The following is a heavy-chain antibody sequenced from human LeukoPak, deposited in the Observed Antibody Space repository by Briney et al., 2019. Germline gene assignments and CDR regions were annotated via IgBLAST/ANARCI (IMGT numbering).Heavy chain of an antibody. D-gene: IGHD6-13*01. J-gene: IGHJ4*02. CDR3: ARYSSSWYGADY. CDR1: GFTFSSYC. V-gene: IGHV3-21*01. CDR2: ISSSSSYI. Sequence: GGSLRLSCAASGFTFSSYCMNWVRHAPGKGLEWVSSISSSSSYIYYADSVKGRFTISRDTAKHSLYLQMNSLRAEDTAVYYCARYSSSWYGADYWGQGTLVTVSS.